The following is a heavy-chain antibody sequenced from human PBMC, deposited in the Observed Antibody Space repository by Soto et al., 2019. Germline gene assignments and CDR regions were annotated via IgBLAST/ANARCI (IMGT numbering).Heavy chain of an antibody. V-gene: IGHV4-59*08. CDR3: AIRHGGTLDY. J-gene: IGHJ4*02. CDR1: GGSISSYY. Sequence: QVQLQESGPGLVKPSETLSLTCTVSGGSISSYYWSWIRQPPGKGLEWIGYIYYSGSTNYNPSLMSRVTSSVDTSKNQFSLKLSSVTAADTAVYYCAIRHGGTLDYWGQGTLVTVSS. CDR2: IYYSGST. D-gene: IGHD2-15*01.